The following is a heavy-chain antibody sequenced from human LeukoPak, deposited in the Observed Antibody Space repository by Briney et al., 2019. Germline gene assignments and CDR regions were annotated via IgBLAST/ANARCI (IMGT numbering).Heavy chain of an antibody. V-gene: IGHV3-30*04. CDR2: ISYDGPNK. CDR3: ARGLRIAVAGNIDY. CDR1: AFTFSTYS. Sequence: GGSLRLSCAASAFTFSTYSMHWVRQAPGKGLEWVAAISYDGPNKNYADSVKGRFTISRDNSKNTLYLQMNSLRAEDTAVYCCARGLRIAVAGNIDYWGQGTLVTVSS. D-gene: IGHD6-19*01. J-gene: IGHJ4*02.